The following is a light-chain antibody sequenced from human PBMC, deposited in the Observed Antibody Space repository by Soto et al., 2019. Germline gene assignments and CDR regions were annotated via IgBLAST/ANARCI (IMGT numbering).Light chain of an antibody. CDR3: CSYAGSVI. V-gene: IGLV2-23*01. CDR1: SSDVGSYNF. J-gene: IGLJ2*01. Sequence: QSALTQPASVSGSPGKSITISCTGTSSDVGSYNFVSWYQQHPGKAPKLMIYEDSKRPSGVSNRFSGSKSANTASLTISGLQAEDEADYYCCSYAGSVIFGGGTKVTVL. CDR2: EDS.